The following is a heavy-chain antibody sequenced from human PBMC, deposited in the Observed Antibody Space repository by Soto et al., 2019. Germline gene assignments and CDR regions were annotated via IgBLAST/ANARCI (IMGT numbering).Heavy chain of an antibody. CDR2: IYHSGST. D-gene: IGHD3-3*01. Sequence: SETLSLTCAVSGGSISSSNWWSWVRQPPGKGLEWIGEIYHSGSTNYNPSLKSRVTISVDKSKNQFSLKLSSVTAADTAVYYCARGVYDFWSGSNSQLDYWGQGTLVTVSS. J-gene: IGHJ4*02. CDR1: GGSISSSNW. V-gene: IGHV4-4*02. CDR3: ARGVYDFWSGSNSQLDY.